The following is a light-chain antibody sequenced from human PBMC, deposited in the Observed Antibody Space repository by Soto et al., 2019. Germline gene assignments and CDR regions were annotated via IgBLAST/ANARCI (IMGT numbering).Light chain of an antibody. V-gene: IGLV2-14*01. Sequence: QSVLTRPASVSGCPGQSITISCTGTSSDVGGYNYVSWYQQHPGKAPKLMIYEVSNRPSGVSNRFSGSKSGNTASLTISGLQAEDEADYYCSSYTSSSTLDVVFGGGTQLTVL. CDR1: SSDVGGYNY. CDR2: EVS. CDR3: SSYTSSSTLDVV. J-gene: IGLJ2*01.